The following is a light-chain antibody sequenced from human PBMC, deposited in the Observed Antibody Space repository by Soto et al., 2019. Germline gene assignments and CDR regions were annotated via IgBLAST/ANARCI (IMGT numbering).Light chain of an antibody. CDR2: DGS. CDR1: QSVSSGY. V-gene: IGKV3-20*01. Sequence: EIVLTQSPGTLSLSPGERATLSCRASQSVSSGYLAWYQHKPGQAPRLLIYDGSSRATGIPDRFSGSGSGTDFTLTISRLEPEDFAVYYCQQYGSSPAFGGGTKVEIK. J-gene: IGKJ4*01. CDR3: QQYGSSPA.